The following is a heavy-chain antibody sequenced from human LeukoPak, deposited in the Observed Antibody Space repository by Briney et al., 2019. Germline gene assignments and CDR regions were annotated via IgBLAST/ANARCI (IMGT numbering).Heavy chain of an antibody. V-gene: IGHV3-53*01. CDR3: AKLGSYTIFGVVIDPHFDY. CDR2: VHSDAST. D-gene: IGHD3-3*01. CDR1: GFIVTSSY. Sequence: GGSLRLSCAGSGFIVTSSYMNWVRQAPGKGLEWVSIVHSDASTYYADSVKGRFTISRDNSKNTLYLQMNSLRAEDTAVYYCAKLGSYTIFGVVIDPHFDYWGQGTLVTVSS. J-gene: IGHJ4*02.